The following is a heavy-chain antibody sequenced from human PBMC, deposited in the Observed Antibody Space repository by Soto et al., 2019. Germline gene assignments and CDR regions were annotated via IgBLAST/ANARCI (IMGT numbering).Heavy chain of an antibody. CDR2: INGYNGNT. J-gene: IGHJ6*02. CDR3: ARMGDVPYYYYGMDV. V-gene: IGHV1-18*01. Sequence: QVQLVQSGAEVKKPGASVKVSCKASGYTFTSYGISWVRQAPGQGLEWMGWINGYNGNTNYAQKLQGRVTMTTDTSTSTAYMELRSPRSDDTAVYYCARMGDVPYYYYGMDVWGQGTTVTVSS. D-gene: IGHD3-16*01. CDR1: GYTFTSYG.